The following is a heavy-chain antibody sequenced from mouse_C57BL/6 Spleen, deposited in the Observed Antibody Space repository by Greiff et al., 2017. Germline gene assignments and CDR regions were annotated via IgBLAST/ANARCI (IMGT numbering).Heavy chain of an antibody. V-gene: IGHV5-17*01. D-gene: IGHD2-4*01. J-gene: IGHJ4*01. Sequence: EVQGVESGGGLVKPGGSLKLSCAASGFTFSDYGMHWVRQAPEKGLEWVAYISSGSSTIYYADTVKGRFTISRDNAKNTLFLQMTSLRSEDTAMYYCARHRYDYDHDYAMDYWGQGTSVTVSS. CDR1: GFTFSDYG. CDR2: ISSGSSTI. CDR3: ARHRYDYDHDYAMDY.